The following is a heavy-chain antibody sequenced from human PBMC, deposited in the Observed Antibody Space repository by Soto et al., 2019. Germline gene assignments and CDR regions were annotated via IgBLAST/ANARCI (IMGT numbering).Heavy chain of an antibody. CDR1: GGSISSGGYY. CDR3: ARGSSIAGLYYGMDV. CDR2: NYYSGIT. J-gene: IGHJ6*02. D-gene: IGHD6-6*01. Sequence: QVQLQESGPGLVKPSQTLSLTCTVSGGSISSGGYYWTWIRQHPGKGLEWIGYNYYSGITYYNPSLKFPVTISLATSKNQFSLKLSSVTAAEPAVYYCARGSSIAGLYYGMDVWGQGTTVTVSS. V-gene: IGHV4-31*01.